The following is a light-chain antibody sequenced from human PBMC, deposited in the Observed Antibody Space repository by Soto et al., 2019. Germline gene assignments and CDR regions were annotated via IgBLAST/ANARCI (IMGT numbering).Light chain of an antibody. Sequence: QSVRTHPASVSCSPGQSITISCTGTSSDVGSYNLVSWYQQHPGKAPKLMIYEGSTRPSGVSNRFSGSKSGNTASLTISGLQAEDEADYYCCSYAGSSTPYVFGTGTKVTVL. CDR1: SSDVGSYNL. J-gene: IGLJ1*01. CDR2: EGS. V-gene: IGLV2-23*01. CDR3: CSYAGSSTPYV.